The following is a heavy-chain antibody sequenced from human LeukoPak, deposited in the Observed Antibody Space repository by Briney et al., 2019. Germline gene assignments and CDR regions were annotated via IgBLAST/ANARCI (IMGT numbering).Heavy chain of an antibody. CDR2: IKQDGSEK. D-gene: IGHD2/OR15-2a*01. CDR1: GFSFSNSW. V-gene: IGHV3-7*05. Sequence: GGSLRLSCAASGFSFSNSWMSWIRQAPGQGLEWVANIKQDGSEKYYVDSVKGRFTISRDNARNSLYLQMNSLRAEDTAVYYYARDFHWGQVTVVTVSS. J-gene: IGHJ4*02. CDR3: ARDFH.